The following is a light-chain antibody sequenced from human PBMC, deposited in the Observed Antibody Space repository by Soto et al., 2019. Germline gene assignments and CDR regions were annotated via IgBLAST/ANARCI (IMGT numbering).Light chain of an antibody. J-gene: IGKJ1*01. CDR1: QDIGSV. Sequence: IQLTQSPSSLSASVGDRVTITCRASQDIGSVLAWYQQKPGKAPKLLIYAASTLQSGVPSSFSGSGSGTDFTLTISSLQTEDFATYYCQQLNSYPWTFGQGTKVEIK. V-gene: IGKV1-9*01. CDR3: QQLNSYPWT. CDR2: AAS.